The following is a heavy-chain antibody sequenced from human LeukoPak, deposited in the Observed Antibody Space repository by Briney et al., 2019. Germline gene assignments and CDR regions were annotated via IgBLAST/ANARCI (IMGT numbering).Heavy chain of an antibody. V-gene: IGHV3-20*04. CDR3: ARVAYTAPQWLELFDY. CDR1: GFTFDDYG. D-gene: IGHD6-19*01. Sequence: GGSLRLSCAASGFTFDDYGMSWVRQAPGKGLEWVSGINWNGGSTGYADSVKGRFTISRDNAKNSLYLQMNSLRAEDTALYYCARVAYTAPQWLELFDYWGQGTLVTVSS. CDR2: INWNGGST. J-gene: IGHJ4*02.